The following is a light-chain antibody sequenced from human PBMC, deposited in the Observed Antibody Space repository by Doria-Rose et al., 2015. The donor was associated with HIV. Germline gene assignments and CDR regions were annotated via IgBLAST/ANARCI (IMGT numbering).Light chain of an antibody. CDR1: QSVSSW. CDR2: KAS. V-gene: IGKV1-5*03. CDR3: QQYNSYSKT. Sequence: DIRLTQSPSTLSASVGDNVTITCRASQSVSSWLAWYQQKPGKAPKLLIYKASSLESGVPSRFEGSGSETEFTLTISSLQPDDFATYYCQQYNSYSKTFGQGTKLEIK. J-gene: IGKJ2*01.